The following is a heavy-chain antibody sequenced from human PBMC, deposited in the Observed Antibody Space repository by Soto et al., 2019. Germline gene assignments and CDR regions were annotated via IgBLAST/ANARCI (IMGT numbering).Heavy chain of an antibody. V-gene: IGHV4-59*08. J-gene: IGHJ6*02. D-gene: IGHD6-19*01. CDR1: GGSISSYY. CDR2: IYYSGST. Sequence: SETLSLTCTVSGGSISSYYWSWIRQPPGKGLEWIGYIYYSGSTNYNPSLKSRVTISVDTSKNQFSLTLSSVTAADTAVYYCARQASRISGSYPSYGMEGWGQGITVSVSS. CDR3: ARQASRISGSYPSYGMEG.